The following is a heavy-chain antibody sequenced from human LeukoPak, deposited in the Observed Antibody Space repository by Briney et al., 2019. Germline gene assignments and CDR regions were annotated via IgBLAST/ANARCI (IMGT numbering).Heavy chain of an antibody. Sequence: ASVKVSCKVSGYTLTELSMHWVRQAPGKGLEWMGGFDPEDGETIYAQKFQGRVTMTEDTSTDTAYMELSSLRSEDTAVYYCARDYGGSYGETYDAFDIWGQGTMVTVSS. CDR2: FDPEDGET. J-gene: IGHJ3*02. V-gene: IGHV1-24*01. D-gene: IGHD1-26*01. CDR3: ARDYGGSYGETYDAFDI. CDR1: GYTLTELS.